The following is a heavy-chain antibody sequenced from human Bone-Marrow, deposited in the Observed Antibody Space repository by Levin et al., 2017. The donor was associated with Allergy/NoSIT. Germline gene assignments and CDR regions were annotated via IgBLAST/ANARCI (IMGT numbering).Heavy chain of an antibody. J-gene: IGHJ4*02. CDR1: GFTFSRFW. CDR2: IKQDGSEK. CDR3: AREGGDVGYFDY. D-gene: IGHD4-17*01. V-gene: IGHV3-7*04. Sequence: GESLKISCAASGFTFSRFWMTWVRRAPGKGLEWVANIKQDGSEKDYVGSVEGRFTISRDNAKNSVYLQMNSLRAEDTAVYYCAREGGDVGYFDYWGQGTLVTVSS.